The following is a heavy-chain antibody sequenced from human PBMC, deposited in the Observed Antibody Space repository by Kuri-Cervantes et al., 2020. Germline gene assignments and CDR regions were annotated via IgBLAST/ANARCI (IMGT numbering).Heavy chain of an antibody. CDR3: TRTFYYDGSGYYPFDY. CDR2: ISSTSGYI. J-gene: IGHJ4*02. V-gene: IGHV3-21*04. CDR1: GFTFSSYS. D-gene: IGHD3-22*01. Sequence: GESLKISCAASGFTFSSYSMNWVRQAPGKGLDWVSSISSTSGYIYYADSVKGRFTISRDNAKNSLYLQMNSLRAEDTAVYYCTRTFYYDGSGYYPFDYWGQGTLVTVSS.